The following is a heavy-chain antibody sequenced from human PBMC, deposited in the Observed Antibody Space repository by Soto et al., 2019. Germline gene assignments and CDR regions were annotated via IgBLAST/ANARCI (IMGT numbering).Heavy chain of an antibody. CDR1: GGSLSNYG. Sequence: QVQLVQSGAEVKKPGSSVKVSCKASGGSLSNYGISWVRQAPGQGLEWMGAIIPVFGTPNYAQKFQDRVTITADESTTTVYMEVRSLTSEDADVYYCARGDATKIVVTTYYAMDVWSQGTTVTVSS. J-gene: IGHJ6*02. V-gene: IGHV1-69*12. D-gene: IGHD3-22*01. CDR2: IIPVFGTP. CDR3: ARGDATKIVVTTYYAMDV.